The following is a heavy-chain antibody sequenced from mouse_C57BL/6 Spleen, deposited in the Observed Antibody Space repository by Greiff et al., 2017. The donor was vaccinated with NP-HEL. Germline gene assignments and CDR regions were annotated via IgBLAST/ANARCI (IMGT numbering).Heavy chain of an antibody. CDR3: AREGDYGSSIYYYAMDY. D-gene: IGHD1-1*01. V-gene: IGHV1-64*01. J-gene: IGHJ4*01. CDR2: IHPNSGST. CDR1: GYTFTSYW. Sequence: QVQLQQSGAELVKPGASVTLSCTASGYTFTSYWMHWVKQRPGQGLEWLGMIHPNSGSTNYNAKFKSKATLTVDKSSRTAYMQLSSLTSEYSAVYYCAREGDYGSSIYYYAMDYWGQGTSVTVSS.